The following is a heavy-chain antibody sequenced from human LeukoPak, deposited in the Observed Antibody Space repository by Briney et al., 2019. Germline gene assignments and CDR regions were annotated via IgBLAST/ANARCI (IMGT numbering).Heavy chain of an antibody. J-gene: IGHJ4*02. CDR3: ARTGLTGYYSVFDY. CDR1: GGSISSSSYY. Sequence: PSETLSLTCTVSGGSISSSSYYWGWIRQPPGKGLEWIGSIYYSGSTYYNPSLKSRVTISVDTPRNQFSLKLSSVTAADTAVYYCARTGLTGYYSVFDYWGPGMLVTVSS. D-gene: IGHD3-9*01. CDR2: IYYSGST. V-gene: IGHV4-39*07.